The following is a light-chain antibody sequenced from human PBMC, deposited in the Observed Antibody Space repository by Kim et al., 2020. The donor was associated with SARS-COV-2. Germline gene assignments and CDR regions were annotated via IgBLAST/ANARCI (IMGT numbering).Light chain of an antibody. CDR1: QSVSNN. J-gene: IGKJ4*01. CDR3: LQYNNWPPLT. Sequence: SPGERATLACWASQSVSNNFAWYQQKPGQAARLLIYGASTRATGIAARFSGSGSGTEFTLTISSLQSEDSAVYYCLQYNNWPPLTFGGGTKVDIK. V-gene: IGKV3-15*01. CDR2: GAS.